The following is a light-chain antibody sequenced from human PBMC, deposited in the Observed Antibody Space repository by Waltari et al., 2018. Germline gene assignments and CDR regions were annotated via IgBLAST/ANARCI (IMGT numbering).Light chain of an antibody. Sequence: QSALTQPPSVSGSPGQSVTISCTATSSDFGNYNRVTWYQQSPGTAPKLMFYDVTNRPSGNLHRFSGSKSGSTVPLTICGLQAEKEADYYFSSPTTSIPCVFGGGTNLTVL. CDR1: SSDFGNYNR. CDR3: SSPTTSIPCV. J-gene: IGLJ3*02. V-gene: IGLV2-18*02. CDR2: DVT.